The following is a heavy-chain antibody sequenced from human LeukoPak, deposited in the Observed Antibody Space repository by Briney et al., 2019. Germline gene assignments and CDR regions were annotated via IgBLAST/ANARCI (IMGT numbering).Heavy chain of an antibody. V-gene: IGHV1-24*01. CDR2: FDPEDGET. J-gene: IGHJ3*02. CDR1: GYTLTELS. CDR3: ATPGYCSSTSCYDGGDAFDI. Sequence: GASVKVSCKVSGYTLTELSMYWVRQAPGKGLEWMGGFDPEDGETIYAQKFQGRVTMTEDTSTDTAYMELSSLRSEDTAVYYCATPGYCSSTSCYDGGDAFDIWGQGTMVTVSS. D-gene: IGHD2-2*01.